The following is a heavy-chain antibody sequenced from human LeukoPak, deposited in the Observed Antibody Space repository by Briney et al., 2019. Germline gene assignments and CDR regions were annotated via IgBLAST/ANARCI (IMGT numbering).Heavy chain of an antibody. Sequence: GGSLRLSCAASGFAFSDFYMFWIRQAPGKGLEWISYISNSGSTLYYADSVKGRFTISRDNSKNTLYLQMNSLRAEDTAVYYCARDRITIFGVVAYEYYYMDVWGKGTTVTVSS. J-gene: IGHJ6*03. CDR2: ISNSGSTL. V-gene: IGHV3-11*04. D-gene: IGHD3-3*01. CDR1: GFAFSDFY. CDR3: ARDRITIFGVVAYEYYYMDV.